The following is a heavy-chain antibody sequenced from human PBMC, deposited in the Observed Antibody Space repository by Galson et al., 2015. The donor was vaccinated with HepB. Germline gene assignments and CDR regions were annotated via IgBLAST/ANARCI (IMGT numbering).Heavy chain of an antibody. D-gene: IGHD1-26*01. CDR3: ARGGKSYYLEGNDY. V-gene: IGHV3-33*08. CDR1: GFTFSSYG. J-gene: IGHJ4*02. CDR2: IWYDGSNK. Sequence: SLRLSCAASGFTFSSYGMHWVRQAPGKGLEWVAVIWYDGSNKYYADSVKGRFTISRDNSKNTLYLQMNSLRAEDTAVYYCARGGKSYYLEGNDYWGQGTLVTVSS.